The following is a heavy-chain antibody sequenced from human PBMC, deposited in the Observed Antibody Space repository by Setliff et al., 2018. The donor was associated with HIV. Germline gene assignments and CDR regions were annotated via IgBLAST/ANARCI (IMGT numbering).Heavy chain of an antibody. CDR1: GGSINSRSYY. CDR3: AILKGHYFDTSGYYNNWFDP. Sequence: PSETLSLTCTVSGGSINSRSYYWAWIRQPPGKGLEWVASIYFSGTPYYNPSLKSRVTISVDTSKNQFSLKLSSVTAADTAVYYCAILKGHYFDTSGYYNNWFDPWGQGTLVTVSS. D-gene: IGHD3-22*01. J-gene: IGHJ5*02. CDR2: IYFSGTP. V-gene: IGHV4-39*07.